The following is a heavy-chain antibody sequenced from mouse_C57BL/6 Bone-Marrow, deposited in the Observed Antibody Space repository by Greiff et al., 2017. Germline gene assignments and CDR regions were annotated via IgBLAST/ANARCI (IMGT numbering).Heavy chain of an antibody. CDR1: GYTFPSYW. CDR2: IYPGSGST. V-gene: IGHV1-55*01. CDR3: ARPYYSNYWYFDV. D-gene: IGHD2-5*01. Sequence: QVHVKQPGAELVKPGASVKMSCKASGYTFPSYWITWVKQRPGQGLEWIGDIYPGSGSTNYNEKFKSKATLTVDTSSSTAYMQLSSLTSEDSAVYYCARPYYSNYWYFDVWGTGTTVNVSS. J-gene: IGHJ1*03.